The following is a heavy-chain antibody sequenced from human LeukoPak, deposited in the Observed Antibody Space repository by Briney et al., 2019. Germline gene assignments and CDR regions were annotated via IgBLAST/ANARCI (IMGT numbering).Heavy chain of an antibody. D-gene: IGHD6-13*01. CDR2: IYYSGST. CDR1: GGSISSSSYY. Sequence: SETLSLTCTVSGGSISSSSYYWGWIRQPPGKGLEWIGSIYYSGSTYYNPSLKSRVTISVDTSKNQFSLKLSSVTAVDTAVYYCASAEPRGSSWYPYWGQGTLVTVSS. V-gene: IGHV4-39*07. CDR3: ASAEPRGSSWYPY. J-gene: IGHJ4*02.